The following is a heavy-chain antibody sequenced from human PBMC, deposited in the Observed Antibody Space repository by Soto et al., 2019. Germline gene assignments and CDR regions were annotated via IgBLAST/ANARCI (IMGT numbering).Heavy chain of an antibody. CDR3: ARDSRYSSGWYKVGQKIDP. D-gene: IGHD6-19*01. J-gene: IGHJ5*02. V-gene: IGHV3-7*01. CDR2: IKQDGSEK. Sequence: GGSLRLSCAASGFTFSSYWMSWVRQAPGKGLEWVANIKQDGSEKYYVDSVKGRFTISRDNAKNSLYLQMNSLRAEDTAVYYCARDSRYSSGWYKVGQKIDPWGQGTLVTVSS. CDR1: GFTFSSYW.